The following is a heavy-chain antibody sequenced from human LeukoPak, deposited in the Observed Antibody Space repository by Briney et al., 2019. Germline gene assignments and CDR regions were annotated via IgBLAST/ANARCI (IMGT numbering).Heavy chain of an antibody. J-gene: IGHJ6*03. CDR2: INPNSGGT. Sequence: ASVKVSCKASGYTFTRYYMHWGRQAPGQGVEWKGWINPNSGGTNYAQKFQGRVTMTRDTSISTAYMELSRLRSDDTAVYYCARAELKERITIFGVVTPPGGYYYYYMDVWGKGTTVTVSS. D-gene: IGHD3-3*01. CDR1: GYTFTRYY. CDR3: ARAELKERITIFGVVTPPGGYYYYYMDV. V-gene: IGHV1-2*02.